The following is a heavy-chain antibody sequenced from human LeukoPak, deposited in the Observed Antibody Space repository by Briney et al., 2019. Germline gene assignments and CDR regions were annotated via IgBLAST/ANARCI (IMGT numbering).Heavy chain of an antibody. J-gene: IGHJ3*02. Sequence: GGSLRLSCAASGFTFSSYSMNWVRQAPGKGLEWVSSISSSSSYIYYADSVKGRFTISRDNAKNSLYLQMNSLRAEDTAVYYCARSGSSGWYLTDAFDIWGQGTMVTVSS. CDR2: ISSSSSYI. D-gene: IGHD6-19*01. CDR3: ARSGSSGWYLTDAFDI. V-gene: IGHV3-21*01. CDR1: GFTFSSYS.